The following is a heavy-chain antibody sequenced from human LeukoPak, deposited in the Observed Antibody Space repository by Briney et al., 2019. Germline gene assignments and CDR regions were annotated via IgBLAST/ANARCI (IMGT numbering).Heavy chain of an antibody. Sequence: GGALRLSCAGSGFTFSNYVMSWVRQAPGKGLEWVSCVSGSGGRGATYYTDSVKGRFTISRDNAKNTMYLQMNSLSGEDTAIYYCAKDIAASGLPRIFDFWGQGTLVTVSS. V-gene: IGHV3-23*01. CDR3: AKDIAASGLPRIFDF. CDR1: GFTFSNYV. D-gene: IGHD6-13*01. J-gene: IGHJ4*02. CDR2: VSGSGGRGAT.